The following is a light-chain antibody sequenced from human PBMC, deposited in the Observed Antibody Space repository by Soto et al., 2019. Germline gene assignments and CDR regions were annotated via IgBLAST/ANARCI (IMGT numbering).Light chain of an antibody. CDR2: DAS. CDR1: QSVSSY. CDR3: QQRSNWPPSLT. J-gene: IGKJ4*01. V-gene: IGKV3-11*01. Sequence: PGERATLSCRASQSVSSYLAWYQQKPGQAPRLLIYDASNRATGIPARFSGSGSGTDFTLTISSLEPEDFAVYYCQQRSNWPPSLTFGGGTKVEIK.